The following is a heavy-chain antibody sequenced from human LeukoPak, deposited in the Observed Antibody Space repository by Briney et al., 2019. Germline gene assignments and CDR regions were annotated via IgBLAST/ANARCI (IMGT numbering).Heavy chain of an antibody. Sequence: PGGSLRLSCAASGFTFSTYGMHWVRQAPGKGLEWVANINLDGSDERYADAVKGRFIISRDNVKNSLYLQMNSLRAEDTAVYYCARDRGGGPRDAFDIWGQGTMVTVSS. CDR2: INLDGSDE. D-gene: IGHD3-10*01. CDR3: ARDRGGGPRDAFDI. CDR1: GFTFSTYG. V-gene: IGHV3-7*01. J-gene: IGHJ3*02.